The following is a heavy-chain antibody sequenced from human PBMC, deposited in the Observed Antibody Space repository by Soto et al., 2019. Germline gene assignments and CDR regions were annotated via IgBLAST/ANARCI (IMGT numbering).Heavy chain of an antibody. CDR1: TFTFSDYY. J-gene: IGHJ4*02. CDR2: ISSTSTYT. CDR3: AREMLRAYSQVDY. V-gene: IGHV3-11*05. D-gene: IGHD5-18*01. Sequence: QVQLVESGGDLVKPGGSLRLSCVASTFTFSDYYMSWIRQAPGKGLEWVSTISSTSTYTHYADSVKGRFTISRDNAKNSLFLQMNSLRADDTAVYYCAREMLRAYSQVDYWGQGTLVTVSS.